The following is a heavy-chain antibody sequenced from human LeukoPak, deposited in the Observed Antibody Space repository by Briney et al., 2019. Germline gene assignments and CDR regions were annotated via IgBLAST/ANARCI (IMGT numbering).Heavy chain of an antibody. D-gene: IGHD6-19*01. V-gene: IGHV3-7*04. Sequence: GGSLRLSCAASGFTFSIYWMSWVRQAPGKGLERVANIKQDGSEKFYVDSVKGRFTLSRDSAKNSLFLQMNSLRAEDTAVYYCARDYYGSGWYGDYWGQGTLVTVSS. J-gene: IGHJ4*02. CDR3: ARDYYGSGWYGDY. CDR2: IKQDGSEK. CDR1: GFTFSIYW.